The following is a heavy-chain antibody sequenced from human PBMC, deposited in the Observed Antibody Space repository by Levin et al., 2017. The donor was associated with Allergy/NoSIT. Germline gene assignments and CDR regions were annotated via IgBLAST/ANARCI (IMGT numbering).Heavy chain of an antibody. CDR2: ISPGGRNT. V-gene: IGHV3-23*01. CDR1: GFTFSSFS. CDR3: AKRPAHINS. D-gene: IGHD2-21*01. Sequence: SCAASGFTFSSFSMTWVRQAPGKGLEWVAAISPGGRNTYYADSVKGRFTISRDNSENMLHLQMNSLRVEDTGVYYCAKRPAHINSWGQGTRVTVSP. J-gene: IGHJ4*02.